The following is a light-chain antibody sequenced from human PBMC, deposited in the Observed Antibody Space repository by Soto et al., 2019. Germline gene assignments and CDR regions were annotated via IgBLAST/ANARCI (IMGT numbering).Light chain of an antibody. J-gene: IGKJ3*01. Sequence: EIVMTQSPATLSVSPGERATLSCRASQSVSSNLAWYQQKPGQALRLLIYGASTRATGIPARFSGSGSGTEFTLTISSLQSEDFAVYYCQQYNNWPPGVTFGPGTKVDIK. CDR3: QQYNNWPPGVT. CDR2: GAS. CDR1: QSVSSN. V-gene: IGKV3-15*01.